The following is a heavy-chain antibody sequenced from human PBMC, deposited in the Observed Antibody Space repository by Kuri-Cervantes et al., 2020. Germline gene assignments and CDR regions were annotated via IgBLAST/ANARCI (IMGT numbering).Heavy chain of an antibody. CDR1: GFTFSSYA. Sequence: GESLKISCAASGFTFSSYAMHWVRQAPGKGLEWVAVISYDGSNKYYADSVKGRFTISRDNSKNTLYLQMNSLRAEDTAVYYCARIRLGAIVATMRDGMDVWGQGTTVTVSS. D-gene: IGHD5-12*01. V-gene: IGHV3-30*07. CDR2: ISYDGSNK. CDR3: ARIRLGAIVATMRDGMDV. J-gene: IGHJ6*02.